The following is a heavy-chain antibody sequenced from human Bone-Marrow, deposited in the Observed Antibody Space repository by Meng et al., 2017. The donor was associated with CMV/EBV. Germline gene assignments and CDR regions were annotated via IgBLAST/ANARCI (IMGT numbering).Heavy chain of an antibody. CDR3: ARDRGLEYQLLNEYYYYGMDV. CDR1: GGSFSSYY. D-gene: IGHD2-2*01. CDR2: IYYSGST. V-gene: IGHV4-59*01. J-gene: IGHJ6*02. Sequence: SETLSLTGTASGGSFSSYYWSWIRRPPGKGLEWIGYIYYSGSTNYNPSLKSRVNISVDTSKNPFYLKPSSVTAADTAVYYCARDRGLEYQLLNEYYYYGMDVCGQGTTVTVS.